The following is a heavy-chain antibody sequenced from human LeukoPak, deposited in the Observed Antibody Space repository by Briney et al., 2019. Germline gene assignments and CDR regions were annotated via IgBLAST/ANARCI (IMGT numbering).Heavy chain of an antibody. CDR3: ASAYYYGSGTVGAY. J-gene: IGHJ4*02. CDR2: ISSSSSYI. D-gene: IGHD3-10*01. V-gene: IGHV3-21*01. CDR1: GCTFISYS. Sequence: GGSLRLSCAASGCTFISYSMNWVRQAPGKGLEWVSSISSSSSYIYYADSVKGRFTISRDNAKNSLYLQMNSLRAEDTAVYYCASAYYYGSGTVGAYWGQGTLVTVSS.